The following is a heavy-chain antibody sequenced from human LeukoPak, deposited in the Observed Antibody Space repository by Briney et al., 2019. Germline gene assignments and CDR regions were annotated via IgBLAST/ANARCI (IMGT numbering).Heavy chain of an antibody. V-gene: IGHV1-69*05. D-gene: IGHD4-23*01. Sequence: ASVKVSCKASGGTFSSYAISWVRQAPGQGLEWMGRIIPIFGTANYAQKFQGRVTITTDESTSTAYMELGSLRSEDTAVYYCARRPLRGGNPWWYFDLWGRGTLVTVSS. J-gene: IGHJ2*01. CDR1: GGTFSSYA. CDR3: ARRPLRGGNPWWYFDL. CDR2: IIPIFGTA.